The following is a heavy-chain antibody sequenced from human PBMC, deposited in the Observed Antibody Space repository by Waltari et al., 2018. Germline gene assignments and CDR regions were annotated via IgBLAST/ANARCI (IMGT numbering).Heavy chain of an antibody. D-gene: IGHD2-21*02. Sequence: EVQLLESGGAWVQPGGSLRLSCAASGFTFSSYAMNWVRQAPGQGLEWVSGISDSGGNTYHADSVKGRFTISRDNFKNTLYLQMNSLRAEDTAVYYCAKEGQYSGGDCSNWFDPWGQGTLVTVSS. CDR3: AKEGQYSGGDCSNWFDP. CDR2: ISDSGGNT. J-gene: IGHJ5*02. V-gene: IGHV3-23*01. CDR1: GFTFSSYA.